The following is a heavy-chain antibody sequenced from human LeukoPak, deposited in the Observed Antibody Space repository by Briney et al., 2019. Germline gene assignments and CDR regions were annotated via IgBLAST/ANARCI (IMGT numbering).Heavy chain of an antibody. CDR1: GFTFSSCA. D-gene: IGHD3-10*01. CDR2: MSGSGDTT. Sequence: GGSLRLSCAASGFTFSSCAMSWVRQAPGKGLEWVSGMSGSGDTTYYADSVKGRFTISRDNSKNTLYLQMNSLKTEDTAVYYCTRLYYYGSGSYYGMDVWGQGTTVTVSS. V-gene: IGHV3-23*01. J-gene: IGHJ6*02. CDR3: TRLYYYGSGSYYGMDV.